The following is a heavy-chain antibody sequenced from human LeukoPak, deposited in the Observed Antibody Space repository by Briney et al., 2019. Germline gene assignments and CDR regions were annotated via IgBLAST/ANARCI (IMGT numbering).Heavy chain of an antibody. CDR3: ATGSYYYGSGSYCWFDP. V-gene: IGHV1-24*01. Sequence: ASVKVSCKVSGYTLTELSMHWVRQAPGKGLEWMGGFNPEDGETIYAQKFQGRVTMTEDTSTDTAYMELSSLRSEDTAVYYCATGSYYYGSGSYCWFDPWGQGTLVTVSS. D-gene: IGHD3-10*01. CDR2: FNPEDGET. CDR1: GYTLTELS. J-gene: IGHJ5*02.